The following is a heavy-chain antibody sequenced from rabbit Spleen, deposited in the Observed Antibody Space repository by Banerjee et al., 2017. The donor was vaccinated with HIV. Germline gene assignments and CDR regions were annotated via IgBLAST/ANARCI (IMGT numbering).Heavy chain of an antibody. CDR2: IVVGSGST. Sequence: QSLEESGGDLVKPGASLTLTCIASGVSFSGDSYMCWVRQAPGKGLEWIGCIVVGSGSTYYASWVNGRFTISKTSSTTVTLRMTSLTVADTATYFCARDLVAVIGWNFNLWGQGTLVTVS. CDR1: GVSFSGDSY. D-gene: IGHD1-1*01. CDR3: ARDLVAVIGWNFNL. J-gene: IGHJ4*01. V-gene: IGHV1S40*01.